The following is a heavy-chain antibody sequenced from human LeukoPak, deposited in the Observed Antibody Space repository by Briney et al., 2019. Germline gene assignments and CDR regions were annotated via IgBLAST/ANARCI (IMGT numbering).Heavy chain of an antibody. V-gene: IGHV3-15*01. Sequence: GGSLRLSCEGSAFIFSGYWMNWVRQTPGKGLEWIGRIKSKTDGETTNYAEPVRGRFTISRDDSKSAVYLQMNSLKIEDTAVYYCTTDLGTYYHGSQRLIPIDYWGQGTLVTVSS. D-gene: IGHD3-10*01. CDR2: IKSKTDGETT. CDR1: AFIFSGYW. CDR3: TTDLGTYYHGSQRLIPIDY. J-gene: IGHJ4*02.